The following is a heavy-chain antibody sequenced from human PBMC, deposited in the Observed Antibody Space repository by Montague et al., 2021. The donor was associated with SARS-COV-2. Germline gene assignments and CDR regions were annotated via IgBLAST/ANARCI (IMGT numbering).Heavy chain of an antibody. CDR1: GFTFSDYY. Sequence: SLRLSCAASGFTFSDYYMSWIRQAPGKGLEWVSYISSSSYTNYADSVKGRFTISRDNAKNSLYLQMNSLRAEDTAVYYCARALVVTAGGEFNYWGQGTLVTVSS. CDR2: ISSSSYT. D-gene: IGHD2-21*02. J-gene: IGHJ4*02. V-gene: IGHV3-11*05. CDR3: ARALVVTAGGEFNY.